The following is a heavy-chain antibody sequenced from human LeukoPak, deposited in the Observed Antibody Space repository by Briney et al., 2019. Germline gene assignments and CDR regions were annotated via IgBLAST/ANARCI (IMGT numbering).Heavy chain of an antibody. Sequence: SETLSLTCTVSGYSISSGYYCGWIRQPPGKGLEWIGSIYHGGSTYYTPSLKSRVTISADTSKNQFSLKLRFVTAADTAVYYCARLLSWELTNWFDPWGQGILVTVSS. CDR1: GYSISSGYY. V-gene: IGHV4-38-2*02. CDR3: ARLLSWELTNWFDP. CDR2: IYHGGST. D-gene: IGHD1-26*01. J-gene: IGHJ5*02.